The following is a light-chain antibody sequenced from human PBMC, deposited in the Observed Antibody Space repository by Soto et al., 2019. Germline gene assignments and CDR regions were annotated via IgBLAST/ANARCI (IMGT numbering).Light chain of an antibody. J-gene: IGLJ3*02. V-gene: IGLV2-14*01. CDR2: EVS. CDR1: CSDVGGYNY. Sequence: QSVLTQPASVSGSHGQSITISCTGTCSDVGGYNYVSWYQQHPGKAPKLMIYEVSNRPSGVSNRFSGSKSGNTASLTISGLQAEDEADYYCSSYTSSSTPWVFGGGTKVTVL. CDR3: SSYTSSSTPWV.